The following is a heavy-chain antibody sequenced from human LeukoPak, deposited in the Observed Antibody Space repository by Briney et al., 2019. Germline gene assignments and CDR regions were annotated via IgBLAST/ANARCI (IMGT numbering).Heavy chain of an antibody. D-gene: IGHD3-22*01. CDR2: ISGSGGST. V-gene: IGHV3-23*01. CDR3: AKSSAPYDSSGYYYYFDY. J-gene: IGHJ4*02. CDR1: GFTFSSYE. Sequence: GGSLRLSCAASGFTFSSYEMNWVRQAPGKGLEWVSAISGSGGSTYYADSVKGRFTISRDNSKNTLYLQMNSLRAEDTAVYYCAKSSAPYDSSGYYYYFDYWGQGTLVTVSS.